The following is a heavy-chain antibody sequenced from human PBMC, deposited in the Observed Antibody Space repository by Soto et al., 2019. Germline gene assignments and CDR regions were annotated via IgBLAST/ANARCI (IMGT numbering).Heavy chain of an antibody. D-gene: IGHD2-2*01. J-gene: IGHJ6*02. V-gene: IGHV3-21*01. CDR1: GFTFSSYS. CDR3: ARDWFVVVQAGMGYYGMDF. CDR2: ISSSSSYI. Sequence: GGSLRLSCAASGFTFSSYSMNWVRQAPGKGLEWVSSISSSSSYIYYADSVKGRFTISRDNAKNSLYLQMNILRADDTAVYYCARDWFVVVQAGMGYYGMDFWGQGTTVTVSS.